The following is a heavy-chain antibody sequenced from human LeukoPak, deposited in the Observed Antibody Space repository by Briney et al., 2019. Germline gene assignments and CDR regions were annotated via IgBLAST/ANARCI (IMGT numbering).Heavy chain of an antibody. J-gene: IGHJ6*04. CDR3: AELGITMIGGV. Sequence: GGSLRLSCAASGFTFSSYGMTWVRQAPGKGLEWVSYISSSSSTTYYADSVKGRFTISRDNAKNSLYLQMNSLRAEDTAVYYCAELGITMIGGVWGKGTTVTISS. CDR2: ISSSSSTT. CDR1: GFTFSSYG. V-gene: IGHV3-48*04. D-gene: IGHD3-10*02.